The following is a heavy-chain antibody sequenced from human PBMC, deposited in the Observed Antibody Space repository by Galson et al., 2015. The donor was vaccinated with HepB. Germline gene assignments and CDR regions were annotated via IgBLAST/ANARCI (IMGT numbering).Heavy chain of an antibody. D-gene: IGHD3-3*01. CDR2: ISAYNGNT. CDR3: ARGLITIFGVAYRLAAFDI. V-gene: IGHV1-18*01. Sequence: SVKVSCKASGYTFTSYGISWVRQAPGQGLEWMGWISAYNGNTNYAQKLQGRVTMTTDTSTSTAYMELRSLRSDDTAVYYCARGLITIFGVAYRLAAFDIWGQGTMVTVSS. J-gene: IGHJ3*02. CDR1: GYTFTSYG.